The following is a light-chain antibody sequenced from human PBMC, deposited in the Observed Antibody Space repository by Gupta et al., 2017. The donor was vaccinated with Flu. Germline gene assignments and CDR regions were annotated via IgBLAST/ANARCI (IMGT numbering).Light chain of an antibody. Sequence: QSALTQPRSVSGSPGQSVTFSCTGTSSDVGGYNRVSWYRQHPGNAPKLMIYDVIDRTTGVPASFSGSKSGNKASPTISGPPAEEEADEDCCYYAGQHAGGNTWVFGGGTALTVV. CDR2: DVI. J-gene: IGLJ3*02. CDR3: CYYAGQHAGGNTWV. CDR1: SSDVGGYNR. V-gene: IGLV2-11*01.